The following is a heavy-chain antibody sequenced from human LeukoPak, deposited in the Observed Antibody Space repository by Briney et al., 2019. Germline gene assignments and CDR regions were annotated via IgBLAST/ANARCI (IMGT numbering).Heavy chain of an antibody. CDR3: ARDTVVVPAAHHDAFDI. CDR2: IVVGSGNT. D-gene: IGHD2-2*01. J-gene: IGHJ3*02. V-gene: IGHV1-58*02. Sequence: SVKVSCKASGFTFTSSAMQWVRQARGQRLEWIGWIVVGSGNTNYAQKFQERVTITRDMSTSTAYMELSSLRSEDTAVYYCARDTVVVPAAHHDAFDIWGQGTMVTVSS. CDR1: GFTFTSSA.